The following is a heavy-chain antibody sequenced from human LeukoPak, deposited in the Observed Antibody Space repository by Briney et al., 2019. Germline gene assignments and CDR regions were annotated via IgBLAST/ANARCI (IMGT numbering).Heavy chain of an antibody. V-gene: IGHV4-34*01. CDR2: INHSGST. Sequence: SETLSLTCAVYGGSFGGYYWSWIRQPPGKGLEWIGEINHSGSTNYNPSLKSRVTISVDTSKNQFSLKLSSVTAADTAVYYCARAPLRRNYYDSSGYSTPSYGMDVWGQGTTVTVSS. CDR3: ARAPLRRNYYDSSGYSTPSYGMDV. J-gene: IGHJ6*02. D-gene: IGHD3-22*01. CDR1: GGSFGGYY.